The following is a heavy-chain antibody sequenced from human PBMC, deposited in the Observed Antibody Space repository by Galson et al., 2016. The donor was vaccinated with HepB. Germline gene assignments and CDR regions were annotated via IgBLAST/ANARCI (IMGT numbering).Heavy chain of an antibody. CDR2: IYYTGTT. D-gene: IGHD3-10*01. CDR3: ARDSVQFRGSDY. J-gene: IGHJ3*01. Sequence: TLSLTCTVSGGSISSGGYYWSWIRQHPGKGLEWIGYIYYTGTTYYNPSLKSRVTISVDRSNNQFSLEVNSVTAADTAVYYCARDSVQFRGSDYWGQGTMVTVSS. CDR1: GGSISSGGYY. V-gene: IGHV4-31*03.